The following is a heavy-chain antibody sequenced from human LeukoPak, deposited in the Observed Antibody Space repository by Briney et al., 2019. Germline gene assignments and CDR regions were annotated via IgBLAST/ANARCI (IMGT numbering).Heavy chain of an antibody. J-gene: IGHJ4*02. CDR1: GFTFSSYA. D-gene: IGHD3-3*01. CDR2: ISGSGGST. V-gene: IGHV3-23*01. Sequence: GGSLRLSCAASGFTFSSYAMSWVRQAPGKGLEWVSAISGSGGSTYYADSVKGRFTISRDNSKNTLYLQMNSRRAEDAAVYYCAKDYDFWSGYYSPTRGYFDYWGQGNLVTVSS. CDR3: AKDYDFWSGYYSPTRGYFDY.